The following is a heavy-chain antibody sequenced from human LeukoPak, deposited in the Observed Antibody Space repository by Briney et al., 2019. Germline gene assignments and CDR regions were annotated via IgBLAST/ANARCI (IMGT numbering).Heavy chain of an antibody. CDR1: GFTFSSYA. Sequence: KTGGSLRLSCAASGFTFSSYAMHWVRQAPGKGLEWVSSISSSSSYIYYADSVKGRFTISRDNAKNSLYLQMNSLRAEDTAVYYCARSLQAVAGSFDYWGQGTLVTVSS. J-gene: IGHJ4*02. CDR3: ARSLQAVAGSFDY. V-gene: IGHV3-21*01. D-gene: IGHD6-19*01. CDR2: ISSSSSYI.